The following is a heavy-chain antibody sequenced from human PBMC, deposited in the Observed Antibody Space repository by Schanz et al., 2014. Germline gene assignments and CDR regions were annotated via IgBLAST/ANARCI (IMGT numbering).Heavy chain of an antibody. V-gene: IGHV3-23*01. CDR1: GFSLDIFA. D-gene: IGHD3-10*01. CDR3: ARIGGSVFDY. J-gene: IGHJ4*02. Sequence: EVHLLESGGGLVEPGGSLRLSCATSGFSLDIFAVSWVRQAPGKGLEWVSVIGVDGTTTYYADSVKGRFTISRDNSKNTLYLQMNSLRAEDTAVYYCARIGGSVFDYWAQGTLVTVSS. CDR2: IGVDGTTT.